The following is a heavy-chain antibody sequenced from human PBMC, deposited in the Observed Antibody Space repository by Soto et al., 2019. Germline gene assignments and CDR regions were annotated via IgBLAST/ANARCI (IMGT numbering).Heavy chain of an antibody. V-gene: IGHV4-39*01. CDR3: VTAITNAFDI. CDR1: GGSISSDDYY. CDR2: IYYSGST. J-gene: IGHJ3*02. Sequence: SETLSLTCTVSGGSISSDDYYWGWIRQPPGKGLEWIGNIYYSGSTYYNLSLKSRVTISVDTSKNQFSLKLSSVTAADTAVYYCVTAITNAFDIWGQGTMVTVSS. D-gene: IGHD2-2*02.